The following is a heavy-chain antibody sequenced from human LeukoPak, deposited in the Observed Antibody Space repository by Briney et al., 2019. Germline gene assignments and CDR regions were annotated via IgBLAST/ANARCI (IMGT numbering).Heavy chain of an antibody. D-gene: IGHD4-17*01. Sequence: SGPGLVKPSETLSLTCNVSGGSISSSTYYWGWIRQPPGKGLEWIGSMYYSGSTYYNPSLKSRVTISLDTSKNQFSLKLSSVTAADTAVYYCARPTGIFSYDMDVWGQGTTVTVSS. V-gene: IGHV4-39*01. CDR1: GGSISSSTYY. CDR2: MYYSGST. J-gene: IGHJ6*02. CDR3: ARPTGIFSYDMDV.